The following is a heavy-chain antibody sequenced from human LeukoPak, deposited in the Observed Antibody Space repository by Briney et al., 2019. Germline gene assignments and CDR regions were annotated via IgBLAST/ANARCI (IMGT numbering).Heavy chain of an antibody. CDR2: IYDSGST. V-gene: IGHV4-31*03. CDR3: ARGPTLQDAFDI. Sequence: TSETLSLTCIVSGGSISGGGFYWSWLRLHPGKGLVWLAYIYDSGSTYYNPSLKSRLIISIDTSKNQFSLQLSSVTAADTALYFCARGPTLQDAFDIWGQGTLVTVSS. CDR1: GGSISGGGFY. J-gene: IGHJ3*02. D-gene: IGHD2/OR15-2a*01.